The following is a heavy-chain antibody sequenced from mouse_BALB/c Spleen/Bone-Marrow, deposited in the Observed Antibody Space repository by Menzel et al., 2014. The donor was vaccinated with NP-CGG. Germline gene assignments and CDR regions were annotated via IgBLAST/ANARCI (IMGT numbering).Heavy chain of an antibody. CDR3: ARDVKYNLALDY. V-gene: IGHV1-87*01. Sequence: VQLQQSGAELARPGASVKLSCKASGYNFNNYWMQWIKQRPGQGLEWIGAIYPGDGDTRYTQKFKGKATFTADKSSSTAYMQLSILASEDSAVYYCARDVKYNLALDYWGQGTSVTVAS. CDR2: IYPGDGDT. D-gene: IGHD6-1*01. J-gene: IGHJ4*01. CDR1: GYNFNNYW.